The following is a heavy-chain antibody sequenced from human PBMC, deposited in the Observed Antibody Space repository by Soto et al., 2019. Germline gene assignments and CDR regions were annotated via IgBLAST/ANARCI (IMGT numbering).Heavy chain of an antibody. CDR1: GGSISSGDYY. CDR3: ARDTHLLYSAYENYYGMDV. D-gene: IGHD5-12*01. J-gene: IGHJ6*04. V-gene: IGHV4-31*03. CDR2: IYYSGST. Sequence: QVQLQESGPGLVNPSQSLSLTCTVSGGSISSGDYYWSWHRPHPGKGLVWSGYIYYSGSTYSNPSVRSRITISVDTSKNHFSLKLSSVTAADTAVYFCARDTHLLYSAYENYYGMDVLGEGTTVTVSS.